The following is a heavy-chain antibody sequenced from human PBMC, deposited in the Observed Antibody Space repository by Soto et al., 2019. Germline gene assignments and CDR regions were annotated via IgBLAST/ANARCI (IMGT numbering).Heavy chain of an antibody. Sequence: SCKASGYTFTSYDINWVRQATGQGLEWMEWMNPNSGNTGYAQKFQGRVTMTRNTSISTAYMELSSLRSEDTAVYYCARGISSSSWYLYYYYGMDVWGQGTTVTV. CDR2: MNPNSGNT. CDR3: ARGISSSSWYLYYYYGMDV. V-gene: IGHV1-8*01. D-gene: IGHD6-13*01. CDR1: GYTFTSYD. J-gene: IGHJ6*02.